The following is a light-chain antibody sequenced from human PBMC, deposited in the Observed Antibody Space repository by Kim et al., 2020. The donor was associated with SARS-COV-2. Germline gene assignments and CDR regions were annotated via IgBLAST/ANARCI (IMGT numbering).Light chain of an antibody. CDR2: KAS. CDR1: QSIDGW. J-gene: IGKJ1*01. V-gene: IGKV1-5*03. CDR3: QQYKTYST. Sequence: DIQMTQSPSTLSASVGDRVTISCRASQSIDGWLAWYQQKPGKAPKILIYKASSLESGVPSRFSGSGSGTEFTLTISCLQPDDFATYYCQQYKTYSTFGQGTKVDIK.